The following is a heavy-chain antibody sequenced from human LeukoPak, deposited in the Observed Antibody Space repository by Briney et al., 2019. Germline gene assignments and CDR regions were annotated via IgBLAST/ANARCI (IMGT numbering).Heavy chain of an antibody. V-gene: IGHV4-39*01. J-gene: IGHJ3*02. Sequence: SETLSLTCTVSGGSISSSSYYWGGIRQPPGKGLEWIGSIYYSGSTYYNPSLKSRVTISVDTSKNQFSLKLSSVTAADTAVYYCVRRPSSTSCYKRACGAFDIWGPGTMVTVSS. CDR1: GGSISSSSYY. CDR2: IYYSGST. CDR3: VRRPSSTSCYKRACGAFDI. D-gene: IGHD2-2*02.